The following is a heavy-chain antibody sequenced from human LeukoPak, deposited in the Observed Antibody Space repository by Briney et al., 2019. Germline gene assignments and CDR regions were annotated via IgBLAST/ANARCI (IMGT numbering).Heavy chain of an antibody. J-gene: IGHJ4*02. CDR1: GFTFSSYA. CDR3: ARDLGRWLQSLDY. Sequence: GSLRLSCAASGFTFSSYAMHWVRQAPGKGLEWVAVISYDGSNKYYADSVKGRFTISRDNSKNTLYLQMNSLRADDTAVYYCARDLGRWLQSLDYWGQGTLVTVSS. CDR2: ISYDGSNK. D-gene: IGHD5-24*01. V-gene: IGHV3-30*04.